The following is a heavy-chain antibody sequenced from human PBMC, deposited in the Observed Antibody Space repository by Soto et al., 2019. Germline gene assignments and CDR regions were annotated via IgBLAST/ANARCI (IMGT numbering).Heavy chain of an antibody. V-gene: IGHV4-59*06. D-gene: IGHD3-22*01. CDR3: ARHNYDSSGTAVDV. CDR1: GGSISTYY. CDR2: IYYSGST. Sequence: SETLSLTCTVSGGSISTYYWSWIRQPPGKGLEWVGYIYYSGSTYYNPSLKSRVTISVDTSKNQFSLKLSSVTAADTAVYYCARHNYDSSGTAVDVWGQGTTVTVSS. J-gene: IGHJ6*02.